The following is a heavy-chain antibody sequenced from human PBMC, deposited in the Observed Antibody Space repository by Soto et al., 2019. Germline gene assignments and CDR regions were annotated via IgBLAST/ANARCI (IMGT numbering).Heavy chain of an antibody. J-gene: IGHJ4*02. V-gene: IGHV1-69*08. CDR3: AREFKSRPATYFDY. D-gene: IGHD6-6*01. CDR1: GGTFSSYT. Sequence: QVQLVQSGAEVKKPGSSVKVSCKASGGTFSSYTTSWVRQAPGQGLEWMGRIIPILGIANYAQKFKGRVTITADKATSTAYMELSSLRSEDTAVYYGAREFKSRPATYFDYWGQGTLVTVSS. CDR2: IIPILGIA.